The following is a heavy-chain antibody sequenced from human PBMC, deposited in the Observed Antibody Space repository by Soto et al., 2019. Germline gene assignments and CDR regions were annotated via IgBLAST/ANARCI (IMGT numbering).Heavy chain of an antibody. CDR2: IYYSGST. J-gene: IGHJ4*02. D-gene: IGHD6-13*01. Sequence: SETLSLTCTVSGGSISSGDYYWSWIRQPPGKGLEWIGYIYYSGSTYYNPSLKSRVTISVDTSKNQFSLKLSSVTAADTAVYYCARDGARRSSWYKSFDYWGQGTLVTVSS. CDR3: ARDGARRSSWYKSFDY. V-gene: IGHV4-30-4*01. CDR1: GGSISSGDYY.